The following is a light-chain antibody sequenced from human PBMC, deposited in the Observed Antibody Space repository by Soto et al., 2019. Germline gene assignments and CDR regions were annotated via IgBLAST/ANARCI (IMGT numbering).Light chain of an antibody. J-gene: IGKJ5*01. CDR3: QEYRNSPDRS. Sequence: CVGNKGRSPCRPSQSISSWLAWYQQKPGKAPKVLIHAASNLQSGVPSRFSGSGSGTEFTLTIRRLEHEDFAVYYCQEYRNSPDRSVGQGTRLEIK. CDR1: QSISSW. V-gene: IGKV1-9*01. CDR2: AAS.